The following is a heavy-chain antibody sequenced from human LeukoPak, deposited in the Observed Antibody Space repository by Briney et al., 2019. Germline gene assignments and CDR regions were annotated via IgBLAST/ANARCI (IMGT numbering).Heavy chain of an antibody. CDR1: GFTFSSYA. CDR2: IKQDGSEK. Sequence: GGSLRLSCAASGFTFSSYAMSWVRQAPGKGLEWVANIKQDGSEKYYVDSVKGRFTISRDNAKNSLYLQMNSLRAEDTAVYYCARGDYYDSSGIDYWGQGTLVTVSS. D-gene: IGHD3-22*01. CDR3: ARGDYYDSSGIDY. V-gene: IGHV3-7*03. J-gene: IGHJ4*02.